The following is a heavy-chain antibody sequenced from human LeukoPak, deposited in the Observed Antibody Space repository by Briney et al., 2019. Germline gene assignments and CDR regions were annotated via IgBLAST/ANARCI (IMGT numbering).Heavy chain of an antibody. D-gene: IGHD3-10*01. J-gene: IGHJ4*02. V-gene: IGHV3-11*04. CDR3: ARARVYYGSGSYFDY. Sequence: SGGSLRLSCAASGFNFSDYYMSWIRQAPGKGLEWVSYISSSSSTIYYADSVKGRFTISRDNSKNSLYLQMNSLRAEDTAVYYCARARVYYGSGSYFDYWGQGTLVTVSS. CDR2: ISSSSSTI. CDR1: GFNFSDYY.